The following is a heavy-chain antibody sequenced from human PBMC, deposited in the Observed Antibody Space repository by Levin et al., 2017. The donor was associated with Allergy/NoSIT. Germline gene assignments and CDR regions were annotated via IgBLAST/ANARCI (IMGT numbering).Heavy chain of an antibody. Sequence: GESLKISCAASGFTFSSYSMNWVRQAPGKGLEWVSYISSSSSTIYYADSVKGRFTISRDNAKNSLYLQMNSLRDEDTAVYYCARGRVGDYIWGSYRYTANAFDIWGQGTMVTVSS. V-gene: IGHV3-48*02. J-gene: IGHJ3*02. CDR3: ARGRVGDYIWGSYRYTANAFDI. CDR1: GFTFSSYS. D-gene: IGHD3-16*02. CDR2: ISSSSSTI.